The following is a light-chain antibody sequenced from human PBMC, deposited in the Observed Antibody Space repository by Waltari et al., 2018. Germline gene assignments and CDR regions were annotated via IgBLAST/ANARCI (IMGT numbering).Light chain of an antibody. CDR3: QKYDRLPAT. CDR1: QSVSRF. CDR2: GAS. V-gene: IGKV3-20*01. Sequence: EIVLTQSPGTLSLSPGERGPLSCRASQSVSRFLAWYQQKPGQAPRLLIYGASPRATGIPDRFSGSGSGTDFSLTISRLGPEDFAVYYCQKYDRLPATFGQGTKVEIK. J-gene: IGKJ1*01.